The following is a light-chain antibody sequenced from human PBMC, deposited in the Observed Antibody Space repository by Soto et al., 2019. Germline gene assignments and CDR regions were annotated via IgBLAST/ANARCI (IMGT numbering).Light chain of an antibody. Sequence: QSVLTQPPSVSGAPGQRVTISCTGSSSNIGADYDVHWYQQLPGTAPKVLIYGNSNRPSGVPDRFSGSKSGTSASLAITGLQAEDEADYYCQSYDSSLSGYVFGTGTKLTVL. J-gene: IGLJ1*01. CDR2: GNS. CDR1: SSNIGADYD. V-gene: IGLV1-40*01. CDR3: QSYDSSLSGYV.